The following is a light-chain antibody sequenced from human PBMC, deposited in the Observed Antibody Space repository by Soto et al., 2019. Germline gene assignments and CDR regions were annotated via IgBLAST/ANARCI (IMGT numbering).Light chain of an antibody. CDR1: SSNIGSNT. CDR3: AAWDDSLNGVV. J-gene: IGLJ2*01. CDR2: SNN. Sequence: QSVLTQPPSASGTPGQRVPIFCSGSSSNIGSNTVNWYQQLPGTAPKLLIYSNNQRPSGVPDRFSGSKSGTSASLAISGLQSEDEADYYCAAWDDSLNGVVFGGGTKLTVL. V-gene: IGLV1-44*01.